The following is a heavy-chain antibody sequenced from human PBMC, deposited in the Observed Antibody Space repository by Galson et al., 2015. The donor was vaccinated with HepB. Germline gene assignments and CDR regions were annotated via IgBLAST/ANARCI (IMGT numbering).Heavy chain of an antibody. CDR3: TTDGGLAAAGIFDH. CDR2: IKSKTDGGTT. D-gene: IGHD6-13*01. CDR1: GFTFSEGW. Sequence: SLRLSCAASGFTFSEGWMSWVRQAPGKGLEWLGRIKSKTDGGTTDYAAPVKGRFTISRDDSKDTVYLQMNSLKTEDTTVYYCTTDGGLAAAGIFDHWGQGTLVTVSS. V-gene: IGHV3-15*01. J-gene: IGHJ4*02.